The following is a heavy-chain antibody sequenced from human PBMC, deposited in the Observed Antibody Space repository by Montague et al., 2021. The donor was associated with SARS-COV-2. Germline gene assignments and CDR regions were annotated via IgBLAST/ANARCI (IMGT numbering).Heavy chain of an antibody. D-gene: IGHD3-10*01. CDR1: GFTFDDYG. CDR2: INWNGGST. J-gene: IGHJ6*02. Sequence: SLRLSCAASGFTFDDYGMSWVRQAPGKGLEWVSGINWNGGSTGYADSVKGRFTISRDNAKNSLYLQMNSLRAEDTAVYYCARVGLGITMVQGAHYYYYGMDVWGRGTTVTVSS. CDR3: ARVGLGITMVQGAHYYYYGMDV. V-gene: IGHV3-20*04.